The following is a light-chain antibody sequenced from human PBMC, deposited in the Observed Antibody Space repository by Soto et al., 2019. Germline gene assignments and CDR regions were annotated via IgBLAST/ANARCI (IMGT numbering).Light chain of an antibody. J-gene: IGKJ1*01. V-gene: IGKV1-5*01. CDR2: GAS. CDR3: HQYNYYWT. CDR1: HNIYSW. Sequence: DIQMTQSPSTLSASVGVSVTITCRASHNIYSWLACYQQKPGKAPRLLIHGASTFESGVPSRFSGRGSGTKFTLSISSLQPDDFATYYCHQYNYYWTYGKGSKVDIK.